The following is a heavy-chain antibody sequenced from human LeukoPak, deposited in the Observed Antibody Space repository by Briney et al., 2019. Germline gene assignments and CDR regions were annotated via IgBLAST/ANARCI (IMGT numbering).Heavy chain of an antibody. CDR3: ARVHYGSGSLYYYYYYMDV. V-gene: IGHV4-30-4*08. J-gene: IGHJ6*03. CDR2: IYYSGST. D-gene: IGHD3-10*01. Sequence: KASVTLSLTCTVSGGSISSDDYYWSWIRQPPGKGLEWIGYIYYSGSTYYNPSLKSRVTISVDTSKNQFSLKLSSVTAADTAVYYCARVHYGSGSLYYYYYYMDVWGKGTTVIVSS. CDR1: GGSISSDDYY.